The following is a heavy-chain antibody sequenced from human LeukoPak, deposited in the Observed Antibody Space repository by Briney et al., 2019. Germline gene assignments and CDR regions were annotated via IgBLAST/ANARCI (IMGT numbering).Heavy chain of an antibody. CDR1: GYTFTSYY. J-gene: IGHJ4*02. CDR3: ARDKSYCSGGSCYSRRYFDY. Sequence: ASVKVSCKASGYTFTSYYMHWARQAPGQGLEWMGIINPSGGSTSYAQKFQGRVTMTRDTSTSTVYMELSSLRSEDTAVYYCARDKSYCSGGSCYSRRYFDYWGQGTLVTVSS. D-gene: IGHD2-15*01. CDR2: INPSGGST. V-gene: IGHV1-46*01.